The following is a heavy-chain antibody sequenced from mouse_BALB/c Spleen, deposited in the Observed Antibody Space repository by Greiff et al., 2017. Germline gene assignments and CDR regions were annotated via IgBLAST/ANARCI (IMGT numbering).Heavy chain of an antibody. CDR3: TRRYGKGGYYYAMDY. Sequence: VQLKQSGTVLARPGASVKMSCKASGYSFTSYWMHWVKQRPGQGLEWIGAIYPGNSDTSYNQKFKGKAKLTAVTSASTAYMELSSLTNEDSAVYYCTRRYGKGGYYYAMDYWGQGTSVTVSS. CDR1: GYSFTSYW. CDR2: IYPGNSDT. J-gene: IGHJ4*01. D-gene: IGHD2-1*01. V-gene: IGHV1-5*01.